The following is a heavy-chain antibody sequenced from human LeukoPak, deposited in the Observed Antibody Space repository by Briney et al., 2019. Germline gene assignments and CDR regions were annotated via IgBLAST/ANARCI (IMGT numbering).Heavy chain of an antibody. CDR1: RFTFSSHD. CDR3: AKDVVSSGWFSHLFDS. D-gene: IGHD6-19*01. CDR2: ITGRGGGS. Sequence: PGGSLRLSCAASRFTFSSHDMHWVRQAPGKGLEWVSGITGRGGGSKYAAFVKGRFTISRDSATNTLYLQINSLRVEDTAIYYCAKDVVSSGWFSHLFDSWGRGTLVTVSS. V-gene: IGHV3-23*01. J-gene: IGHJ4*02.